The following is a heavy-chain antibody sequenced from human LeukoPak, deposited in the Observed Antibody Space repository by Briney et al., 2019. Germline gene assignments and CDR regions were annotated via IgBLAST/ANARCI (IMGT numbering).Heavy chain of an antibody. D-gene: IGHD3-10*01. CDR2: IFYSGST. CDR3: ARLTMFRGVIYGTDWHSDL. CDR1: GGSISSYY. V-gene: IGHV4-59*12. J-gene: IGHJ2*01. Sequence: SETLSLTCTVSGGSISSYYWSWIRQPPGKGLEWIGYIFYSGSTNYNPSLRSRVTILLDTSKNQFSLKLSSVTAADTAVYYCARLTMFRGVIYGTDWHSDLWGRGTLVTVSS.